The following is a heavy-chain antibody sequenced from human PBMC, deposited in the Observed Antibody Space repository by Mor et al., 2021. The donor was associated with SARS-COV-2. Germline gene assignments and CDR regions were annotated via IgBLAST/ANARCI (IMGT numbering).Heavy chain of an antibody. V-gene: IGHV3-11*06. J-gene: IGHJ3*02. Sequence: GRFTISRDNAKNSLYLQMNSLRAEDTAVYYCARDLTIFGVVIISGIWGQGTMVTVSS. D-gene: IGHD3-3*01. CDR3: ARDLTIFGVVIISGI.